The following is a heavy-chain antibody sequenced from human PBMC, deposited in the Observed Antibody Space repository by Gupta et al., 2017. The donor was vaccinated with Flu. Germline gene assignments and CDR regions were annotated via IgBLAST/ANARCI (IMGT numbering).Heavy chain of an antibody. D-gene: IGHD3-22*01. CDR1: GFTFSSYE. J-gene: IGHJ3*02. CDR3: ASIDRDSSGYYHAFDI. V-gene: IGHV3-48*03. CDR2: ISRSGNII. Sequence: EVQLVESGGGLVQPGGSLRLSCAASGFTFSSYEMSWVRQAPGKGLEWVSYISRSGNIIYYADSVKGRFTISRDNAKNSLYLQMNSLRAEDTAVYFCASIDRDSSGYYHAFDIWGQGTMVTVSS.